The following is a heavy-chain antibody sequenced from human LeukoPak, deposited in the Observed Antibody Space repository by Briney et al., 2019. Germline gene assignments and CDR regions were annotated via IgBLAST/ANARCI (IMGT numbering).Heavy chain of an antibody. CDR3: ARTFYEYYYDSSGYYLLYFDY. V-gene: IGHV4-59*01. Sequence: SETLSLTCTVSGGSISSYYWSWIRQPPGKGLEWIGYIYYSGSTNYNPSLKSRVTISVDTSKNQFSLKLSSVTAADTDVYYCARTFYEYYYDSSGYYLLYFDYWGQGTLVTVSS. CDR1: GGSISSYY. J-gene: IGHJ4*02. CDR2: IYYSGST. D-gene: IGHD3-22*01.